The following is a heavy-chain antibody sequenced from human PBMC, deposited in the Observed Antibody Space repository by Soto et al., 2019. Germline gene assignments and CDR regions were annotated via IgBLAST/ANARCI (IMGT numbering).Heavy chain of an antibody. V-gene: IGHV4-59*01. CDR2: GYYGGTA. CDR3: AGEVALATVGVC. CDR1: GDSIRSSY. J-gene: IGHJ1*01. Sequence: QVQLQESGPGLVKSSETLSLTCSVSGDSIRSSYWTWIRQPPGRGLEWIGHGYYGGTASYNPSLQSRVTISRDRSKKQCSLRLTSMTAADKAVYYCAGEVALATVGVCWVQGTRVTFSS. D-gene: IGHD3-3*01.